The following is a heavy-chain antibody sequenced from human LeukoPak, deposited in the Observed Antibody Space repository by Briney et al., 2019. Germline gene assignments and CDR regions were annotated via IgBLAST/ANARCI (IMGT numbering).Heavy chain of an antibody. CDR1: GFTFSSYW. CDR3: ARDRSLGCDH. Sequence: GGSLRLSCAASGFTFSSYWMTWVRQAPGKGLEWVANINQDGSDKYYVDSVKGRFTISRDNAKNSLYLRMNSLRVEDTAVYYCARDRSLGCDHWGRGTLVTVSS. CDR2: INQDGSDK. D-gene: IGHD1-26*01. V-gene: IGHV3-7*03. J-gene: IGHJ4*02.